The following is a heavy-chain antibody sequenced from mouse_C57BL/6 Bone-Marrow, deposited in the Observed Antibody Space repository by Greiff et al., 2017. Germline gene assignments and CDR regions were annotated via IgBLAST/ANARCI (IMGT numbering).Heavy chain of an antibody. J-gene: IGHJ4*01. Sequence: VQLQQSGPGLVQPSQSLSITCTVSGFSLTSYGVHWVRQSPGKGLEWLGVIWSGGSTDYNAAFISRLSISKDNYKSQVFFKMNSLQADDTAIYYCARTPDYGSSLYYAMDYWGQGTSVTVSS. CDR3: ARTPDYGSSLYYAMDY. V-gene: IGHV2-2*01. CDR1: GFSLTSYG. D-gene: IGHD1-1*01. CDR2: IWSGGST.